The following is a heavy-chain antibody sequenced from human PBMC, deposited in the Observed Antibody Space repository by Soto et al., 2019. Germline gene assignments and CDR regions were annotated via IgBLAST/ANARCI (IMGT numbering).Heavy chain of an antibody. CDR3: ARERVTIFGVVITYNWFDP. V-gene: IGHV1-69*13. D-gene: IGHD3-3*01. CDR2: IIPIFGTA. Sequence: ASVKVSCKASRGTFSSYAISWVRQAPGQGLEWMGGIIPIFGTANYAQKFQGRVTITADESTSTAYMELSSLRSGDTAVYYCARERVTIFGVVITYNWFDPWGQGTLVTVSS. CDR1: RGTFSSYA. J-gene: IGHJ5*02.